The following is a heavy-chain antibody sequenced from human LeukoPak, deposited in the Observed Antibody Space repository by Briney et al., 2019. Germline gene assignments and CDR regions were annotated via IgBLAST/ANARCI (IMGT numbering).Heavy chain of an antibody. J-gene: IGHJ4*02. CDR2: IRYDGSNK. CDR1: GFTFSSYG. V-gene: IGHV3-30*02. CDR3: ARGGSGYCSGGSCYSNDYYFDY. D-gene: IGHD2-15*01. Sequence: GGSLRLSCAASGFTFSSYGMHWVRQAPGKGLEWVAFIRYDGSNKYYADSVKGRFTISRDNSKNTLYLQMNSLRAEDTAVYYCARGGSGYCSGGSCYSNDYYFDYWGQGTLVTVSS.